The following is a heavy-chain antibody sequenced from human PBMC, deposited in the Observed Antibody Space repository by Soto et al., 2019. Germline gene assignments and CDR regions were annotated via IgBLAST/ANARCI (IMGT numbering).Heavy chain of an antibody. Sequence: GASVKVSCKASGYTFTSYGISWVRQAPGQVLEWMGWISAYNGNTNYAQKLQGRVTMTTDTSTSTAYMELRSLRSDDTAVYYCARGAIRYNWNLFRHYYYGMDVWGQGTTVTVSS. CDR3: ARGAIRYNWNLFRHYYYGMDV. V-gene: IGHV1-18*01. J-gene: IGHJ6*02. CDR2: ISAYNGNT. CDR1: GYTFTSYG. D-gene: IGHD1-20*01.